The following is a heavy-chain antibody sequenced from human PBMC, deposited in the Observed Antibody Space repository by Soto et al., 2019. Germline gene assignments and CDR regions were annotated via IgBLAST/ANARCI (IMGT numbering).Heavy chain of an antibody. Sequence: VKVSCKASGGTFSSYAISWVRQAPGQGLEWMGGIIPIFGTANYAQKFQGRVTITADESTSTAYMELSSLRSEDTAVYYCARYRYSSSYFYYFDYWGQGTLVTVSS. CDR3: ARYRYSSSYFYYFDY. CDR2: IIPIFGTA. J-gene: IGHJ4*02. V-gene: IGHV1-69*19. CDR1: GGTFSSYA. D-gene: IGHD6-13*01.